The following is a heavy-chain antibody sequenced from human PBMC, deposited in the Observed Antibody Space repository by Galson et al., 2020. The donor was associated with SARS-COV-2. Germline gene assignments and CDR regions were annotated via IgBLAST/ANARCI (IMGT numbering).Heavy chain of an antibody. V-gene: IGHV5-51*01. CDR3: ARLGTHETYMAHVDS. D-gene: IGHD1-26*01. J-gene: IGHJ4*02. CDR1: GYKFTTFW. Sequence: GESLKISCKASGYKFTTFWIGWVRQMPGKGLEWVGIINPSDSDARFSSPLQGQVSISVDKSFNTAYLQWSSLKASDTAMYYCARLGTHETYMAHVDSWGQGCLVTVSS. CDR2: INPSDSDA.